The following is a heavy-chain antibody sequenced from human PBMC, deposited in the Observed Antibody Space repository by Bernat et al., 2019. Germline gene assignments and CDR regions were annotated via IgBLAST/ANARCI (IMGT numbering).Heavy chain of an antibody. CDR3: TARGYYYGSGSRSSDY. Sequence: VQLVESGGGVVQPGRSLRLSCAASGFTFSSYAMHWVRQASGKGLEWVGRIRSKANSYATAYAASVKGRFTISRDDSKNTAYLQMNSLKTEDMAVYYCTARGYYYGSGSRSSDYWGQGTLVTVSS. J-gene: IGHJ4*02. CDR1: GFTFSSYA. D-gene: IGHD3-10*01. CDR2: IRSKANSYAT. V-gene: IGHV3-73*01.